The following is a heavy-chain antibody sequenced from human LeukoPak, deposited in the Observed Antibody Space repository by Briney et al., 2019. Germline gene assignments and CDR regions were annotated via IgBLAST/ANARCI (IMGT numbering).Heavy chain of an antibody. V-gene: IGHV3-23*01. CDR1: EFTFSSYG. D-gene: IGHD2-21*01. CDR3: AKAPVTTCSGAYCYPFDY. CDR2: ISGSGGST. J-gene: IGHJ4*02. Sequence: GGSLRLSCAASEFTFSSYGMSWVRQAPGKGLEWVSAISGSGGSTYYADSVKGRFTISRDSSKNTLYLQMNRLRAEDAAVYYCAKAPVTTCSGAYCYPFDYWGQGTLVTVSS.